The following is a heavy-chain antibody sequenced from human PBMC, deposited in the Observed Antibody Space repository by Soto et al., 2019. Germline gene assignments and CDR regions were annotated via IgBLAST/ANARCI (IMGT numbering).Heavy chain of an antibody. J-gene: IGHJ6*02. CDR1: GGSISSGDYY. V-gene: IGHV4-30-4*01. Sequence: QVQLQESGPGLVKPSQTLSLTCTVSGGSISSGDYYWSWIRQPPGKGLEWIGYIYYSGSTYYNPSLKSRVTISVDTSKNQFSLKLSSVTAADTAVYYCAGGYGDTAMAPYYYYYYGMDVWGQGTTVTVSS. CDR3: AGGYGDTAMAPYYYYYYGMDV. CDR2: IYYSGST. D-gene: IGHD5-18*01.